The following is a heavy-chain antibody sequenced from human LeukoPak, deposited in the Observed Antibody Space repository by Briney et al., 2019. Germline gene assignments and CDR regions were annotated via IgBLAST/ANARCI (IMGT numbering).Heavy chain of an antibody. D-gene: IGHD2/OR15-2a*01. CDR1: GFTFSSYS. CDR2: ISSSSSTI. CDR3: ARVVIGVVLNYYYYYMDV. J-gene: IGHJ6*03. V-gene: IGHV3-48*01. Sequence: GGSLRLSRAASGFTFSSYSMNWVSQAPGKGREWVSYISSSSSTIYYADSVKGRFTISRDNAKNSLYLQMNSLRAEDTAVYYCARVVIGVVLNYYYYYMDVWGKGTTVTVSS.